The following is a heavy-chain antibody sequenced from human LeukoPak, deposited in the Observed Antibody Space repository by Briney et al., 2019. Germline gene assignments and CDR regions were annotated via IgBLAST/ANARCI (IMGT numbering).Heavy chain of an antibody. CDR2: IKQYGSEK. J-gene: IGHJ6*03. CDR1: GYTFTSYG. CDR3: ARQRGYYYGSGSPYYYYYYYMDV. Sequence: SCKASGYTFTSYGISWVRQAPGKGLEWVANIKQYGSEKYYVDSVKGRFTISRDNAKNSLYLQMNSLRAEDTAVYYCARQRGYYYGSGSPYYYYYYYMDVWGKGTTVTVSS. D-gene: IGHD3-10*01. V-gene: IGHV3-7*01.